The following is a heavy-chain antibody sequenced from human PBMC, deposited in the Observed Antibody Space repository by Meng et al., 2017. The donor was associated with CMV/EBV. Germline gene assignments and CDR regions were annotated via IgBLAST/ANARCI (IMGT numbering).Heavy chain of an antibody. D-gene: IGHD5-12*01. Sequence: GGSLRLSCAASGFTFSSYAMHWVRQAPGKGLEWVAVISYDGSNKYYADSVKGRFTISRDNSKNTLYLQMNSLKTEDTAVYYCTTIYGIPRRGYSGYGAADAFDIWGQGTMVTVSS. J-gene: IGHJ3*02. V-gene: IGHV3-30*04. CDR1: GFTFSSYA. CDR3: TTIYGIPRRGYSGYGAADAFDI. CDR2: ISYDGSNK.